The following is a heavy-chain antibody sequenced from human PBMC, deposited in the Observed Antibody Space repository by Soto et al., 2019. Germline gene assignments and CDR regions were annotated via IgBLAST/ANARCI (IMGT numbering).Heavy chain of an antibody. V-gene: IGHV3-23*01. Sequence: VGSLRLSCAASGFMFSDYAMTWTRQAPGKELEWVSGLLRPGRSTYYADSVKGRFTISGDTSANTVYLQMDSLRAEDTAVYYCAKDAIANDGIWLMDSWGQGTVVTVSS. D-gene: IGHD3-16*01. CDR3: AKDAIANDGIWLMDS. CDR2: LLRPGRST. CDR1: GFMFSDYA. J-gene: IGHJ5*02.